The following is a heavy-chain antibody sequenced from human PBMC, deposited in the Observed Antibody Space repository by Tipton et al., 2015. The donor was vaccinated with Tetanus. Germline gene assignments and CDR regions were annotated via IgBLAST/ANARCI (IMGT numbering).Heavy chain of an antibody. Sequence: SLRLSCAASGFIFSSYGIHWVRQAPGKGLEWVALVWYDGTRKYYTESVESRFTISRDNSKNTLYLQMDSLVVEDTATYFCARVRFVGWLGPFDCRGQGTLVTVSS. J-gene: IGHJ4*02. V-gene: IGHV3-33*01. CDR1: GFIFSSYG. D-gene: IGHD3-3*01. CDR3: ARVRFVGWLGPFDC. CDR2: VWYDGTRK.